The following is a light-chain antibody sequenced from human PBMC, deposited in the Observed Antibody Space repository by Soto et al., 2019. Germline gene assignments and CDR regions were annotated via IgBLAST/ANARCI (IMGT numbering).Light chain of an antibody. CDR1: QNINKW. V-gene: IGKV1-5*01. J-gene: IGKJ5*01. CDR3: QQSYMDPIT. Sequence: DIQMTQSPSTLSASVRDTVTITCRASQNINKWLAWYQKKPGKAPNLLIYDASRLQSGVPSRFSGSGGGTDFTLSISSVQPEDFATYFCQQSYMDPITFGQGTRLEIK. CDR2: DAS.